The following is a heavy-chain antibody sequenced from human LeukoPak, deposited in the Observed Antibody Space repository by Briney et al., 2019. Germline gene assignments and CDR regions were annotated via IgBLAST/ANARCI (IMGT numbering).Heavy chain of an antibody. D-gene: IGHD2-15*01. Sequence: ASVKVSCKTSADIFSSYAINWVRQAAGQGLEWMGRIIPLTGVVNYGQKLQTRVTISADKSTSTAYMEVSSLRCEDTAVYFCARERRCSAGSCYAADLDSWGQGTLVTVSS. V-gene: IGHV1-69*04. CDR3: ARERRCSAGSCYAADLDS. CDR1: ADIFSSYA. J-gene: IGHJ4*02. CDR2: IIPLTGVV.